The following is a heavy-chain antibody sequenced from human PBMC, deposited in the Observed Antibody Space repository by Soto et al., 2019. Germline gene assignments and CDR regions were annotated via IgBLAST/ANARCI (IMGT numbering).Heavy chain of an antibody. CDR2: ITGTGGNT. CDR1: GFPLSTYG. V-gene: IGHV3-23*01. CDR3: ENIRCYGYDLDV. Sequence: GGSLRLSCAASGFPLSTYGMTWVRQAPGKGLEWVSAITGTGGNTYYVDSVKGRFTSSRDNSKNMLYLQVNSLRVEDTAVYYCENIRCYGYDLDVCGQLSTVTV. D-gene: IGHD2-15*01. J-gene: IGHJ6*02.